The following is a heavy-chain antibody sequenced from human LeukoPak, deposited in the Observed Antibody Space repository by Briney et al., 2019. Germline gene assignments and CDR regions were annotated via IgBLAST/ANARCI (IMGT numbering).Heavy chain of an antibody. J-gene: IGHJ6*02. D-gene: IGHD5-18*01. Sequence: XXAXGXXXXXXAVTSYDGVSKYYASSVNGRFTISRDNAKNTVYLQMNSLRTEDTSVYYCAKDSNPWIHYYYTGMDVWGQGTTVTVSS. CDR3: AKDSNPWIHYYYTGMDV. CDR2: TSYDGVSK. V-gene: IGHV3-30*18.